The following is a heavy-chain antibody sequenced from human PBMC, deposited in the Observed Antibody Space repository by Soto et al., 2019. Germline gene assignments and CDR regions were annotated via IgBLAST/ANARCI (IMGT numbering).Heavy chain of an antibody. CDR1: GYTLTSYY. V-gene: IGHV1-46*01. D-gene: IGHD2-2*01. CDR2: INPSGGIT. J-gene: IGHJ6*02. CDR3: ARGISTTRYYYYYGMDV. Sequence: QVQLVQSGAEVKKPGASVKVSCKASGYTLTSYYLHWVRQAPGQGPEWMGIINPSGGITNDAQKFQDRVTMTSDTSTSTVYMELGSLRSEDTAVYYCARGISTTRYYYYYGMDVWGQGTTVTVSS.